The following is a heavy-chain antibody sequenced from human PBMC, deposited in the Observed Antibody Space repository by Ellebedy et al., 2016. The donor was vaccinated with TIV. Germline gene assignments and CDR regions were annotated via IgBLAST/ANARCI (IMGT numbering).Heavy chain of an antibody. CDR3: ARDSGNYYLNY. CDR2: ISGFNGDT. V-gene: IGHV1-18*04. D-gene: IGHD1-26*01. CDR1: GYTFTSYS. J-gene: IGHJ4*02. Sequence: ASVKVSXXTSGYTFTSYSINWVRQAPGQGLEWMGWISGFNGDTNFAQQFQGRVTLTTDTSTSTAYMELRSLRPDDTAVYFCARDSGNYYLNYWGQGILVTVSS.